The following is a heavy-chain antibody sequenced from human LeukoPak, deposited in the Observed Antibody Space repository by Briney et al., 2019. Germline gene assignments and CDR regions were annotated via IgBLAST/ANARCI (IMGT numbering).Heavy chain of an antibody. J-gene: IGHJ4*02. CDR1: GYTSYY. CDR3: ARDRDDDILTGYPDYSFDY. D-gene: IGHD3-9*01. Sequence: ASVKVSCKASGYTSYYMHWVRLAPGQGLEWMGIINPSGGSTTYAQKFQGRVTMTRDTPTSTVYMELSRLRSEDTAVYYCARDRDDDILTGYPDYSFDYWGQGTLVTVSS. CDR2: INPSGGST. V-gene: IGHV1-46*01.